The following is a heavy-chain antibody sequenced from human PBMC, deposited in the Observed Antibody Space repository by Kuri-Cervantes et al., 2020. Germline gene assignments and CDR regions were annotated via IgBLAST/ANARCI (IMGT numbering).Heavy chain of an antibody. CDR1: GFTFNIYA. CDR3: ARDLEGNYYDSSGYYGPFDY. Sequence: GESLKISCAASGFTFNIYAMHWVRQAPGKGLEWVALISYDGSNKYYADSVKGRFTISRDNSKNTLYLQMNFLRAEDTAVYYCARDLEGNYYDSSGYYGPFDYWGQGTLVTVSS. CDR2: ISYDGSNK. J-gene: IGHJ4*02. D-gene: IGHD3-22*01. V-gene: IGHV3-30-3*01.